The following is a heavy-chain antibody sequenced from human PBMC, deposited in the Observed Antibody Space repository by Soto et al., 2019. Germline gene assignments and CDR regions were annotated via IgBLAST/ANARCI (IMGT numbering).Heavy chain of an antibody. J-gene: IGHJ6*02. V-gene: IGHV3-30-3*01. D-gene: IGHD3-3*01. CDR1: GFTFSSYA. Sequence: QVQLVESGGGVVQPGRSLRLSCAASGFTFSSYAMHWVRPAPGKGLEWVAVISYDGSNKYYADSVKGRFTISRDNSKNTLYLQMNSLRAEDTAVYYCARALNYDFWSGRTAYGMDVWGQGTTVTVSS. CDR3: ARALNYDFWSGRTAYGMDV. CDR2: ISYDGSNK.